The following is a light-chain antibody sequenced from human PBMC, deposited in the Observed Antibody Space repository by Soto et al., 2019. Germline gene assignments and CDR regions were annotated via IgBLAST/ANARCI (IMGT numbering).Light chain of an antibody. CDR3: SSYTSSSTLV. Sequence: QSVLTQPASVSGSPGQSITLSCTGTSSDVGGYNYVSWYQQHPGKAPKLMIYDVSNRPSGVSNRFSGSKSGNTASLTISGLQAEYEADYYCSSYTSSSTLVFGEGTKVTVL. CDR2: DVS. CDR1: SSDVGGYNY. V-gene: IGLV2-14*01. J-gene: IGLJ2*01.